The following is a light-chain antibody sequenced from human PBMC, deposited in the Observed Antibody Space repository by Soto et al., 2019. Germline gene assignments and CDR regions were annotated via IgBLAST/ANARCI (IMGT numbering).Light chain of an antibody. Sequence: ETVLTQSPATLSLSPGERATLSCRASQSVSSYLAWYQQKPGQAPRLLIYDASNRATGIPARFSGSGSGTDLTLTISSLEPEDFAVYYCQQRSNWPSITFGQGTRLEIK. V-gene: IGKV3-11*01. CDR3: QQRSNWPSIT. J-gene: IGKJ5*01. CDR2: DAS. CDR1: QSVSSY.